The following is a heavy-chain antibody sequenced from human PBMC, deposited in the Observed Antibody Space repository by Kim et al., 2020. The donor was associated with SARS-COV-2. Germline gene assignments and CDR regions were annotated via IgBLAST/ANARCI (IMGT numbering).Heavy chain of an antibody. J-gene: IGHJ4*02. Sequence: RFTIARDNSKNTLYLQMNSLRAEDTAVYYCAKGPDYYDSSGKATGGPFDYWGQGTLVTVSS. CDR3: AKGPDYYDSSGKATGGPFDY. D-gene: IGHD3-22*01. V-gene: IGHV3-30*02.